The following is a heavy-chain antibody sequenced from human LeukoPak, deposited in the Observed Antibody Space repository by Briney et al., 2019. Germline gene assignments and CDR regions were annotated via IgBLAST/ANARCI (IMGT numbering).Heavy chain of an antibody. J-gene: IGHJ4*02. CDR3: ATRGPGRRTSDY. CDR2: IYHSGST. V-gene: IGHV4-38-2*02. Sequence: SETLSLTCTVSGYSISSGYYWGWIRQPPGKGLEWSGSIYHSGSTYYNPPFNIRGTISVDTSKNQFSLKLSSVTAADTAVYYCATRGPGRRTSDYWGQGTLVTVSS. CDR1: GYSISSGYY. D-gene: IGHD3-10*01.